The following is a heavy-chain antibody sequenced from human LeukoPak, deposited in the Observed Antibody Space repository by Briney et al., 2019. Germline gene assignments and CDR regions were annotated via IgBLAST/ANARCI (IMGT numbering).Heavy chain of an antibody. J-gene: IGHJ4*02. CDR1: GYTFTSSY. D-gene: IGHD1-26*01. CDR3: ARGGTYYPCIDY. Sequence: ASVKVSCKASGYTFTSSYINWVRQAPGQGPEWMGWVSAYNGKTSYVQNFQGRVTMTTDSSTNTAYMDLTSLTSDDTAVYYCARGGTYYPCIDYWGQGTLVTVSS. V-gene: IGHV1-18*01. CDR2: VSAYNGKT.